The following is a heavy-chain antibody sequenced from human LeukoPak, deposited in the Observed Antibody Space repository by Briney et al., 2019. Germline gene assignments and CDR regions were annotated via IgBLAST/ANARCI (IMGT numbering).Heavy chain of an antibody. CDR1: GGSVRSDY. CDR2: IQSSGTT. J-gene: IGHJ4*02. V-gene: IGHV4-4*07. D-gene: IGHD6-19*01. CDR3: ARDSGSGWYGQ. Sequence: SETLSLTCSVSGGSVRSDYWNWIRQPAGKALEWIVRIQSSGTTNYNPSLKSRLTMSVDTSKNQFSLKLSSVTAADTAVYYCARDSGSGWYGQWGQGTLVTVSS.